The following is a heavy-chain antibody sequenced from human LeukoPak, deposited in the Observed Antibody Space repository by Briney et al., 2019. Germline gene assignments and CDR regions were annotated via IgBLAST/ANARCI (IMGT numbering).Heavy chain of an antibody. V-gene: IGHV3-74*01. CDR2: INTDGSST. J-gene: IGHJ6*03. D-gene: IGHD2-21*02. Sequence: GGSLRLSCAASGFTFSSNWMHWVRQAPGKGLVWVSRINTDGSSTSYADSVKGRFTISRDNAKNTLYLQMNSLRAEDTAVYYCARMTDVTYYMDVWGKGTTVTVSS. CDR3: ARMTDVTYYMDV. CDR1: GFTFSSNW.